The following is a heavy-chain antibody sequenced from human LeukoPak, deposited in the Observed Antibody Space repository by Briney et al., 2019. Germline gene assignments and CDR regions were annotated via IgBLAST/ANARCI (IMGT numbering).Heavy chain of an antibody. CDR1: SGSINSYY. V-gene: IGHV4-59*01. CDR3: ARGVVAAAGRTFDF. J-gene: IGHJ4*02. CDR2: IYSSGST. Sequence: SETLSLTCTVSSGSINSYYWNWIRQPPGKGLEWIGRIYSSGSTNYSPSLRSRVTISVDTSKHQFSLKLSSVTAADTAVYYCARGVVAAAGRTFDFWGQGTLVTVSS. D-gene: IGHD6-13*01.